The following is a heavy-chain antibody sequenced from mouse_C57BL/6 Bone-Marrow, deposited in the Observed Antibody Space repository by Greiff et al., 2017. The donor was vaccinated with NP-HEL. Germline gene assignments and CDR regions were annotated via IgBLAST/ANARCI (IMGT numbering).Heavy chain of an antibody. V-gene: IGHV1-75*01. D-gene: IGHD1-1*01. Sequence: LQQSGPELVKPGASVKISCKASGYTFTDYYINWVKQRPGQGLEWIGWIFPGSGSTYYNEKFKGKATLTVDKSSSTAYMLLSSLTSEDSAVYFCARYDYGSPGYAMDYWGQGTSVTVSS. CDR2: IFPGSGST. J-gene: IGHJ4*01. CDR3: ARYDYGSPGYAMDY. CDR1: GYTFTDYY.